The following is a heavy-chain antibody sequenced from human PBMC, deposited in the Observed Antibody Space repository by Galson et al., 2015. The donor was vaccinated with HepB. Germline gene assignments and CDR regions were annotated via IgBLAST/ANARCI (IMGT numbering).Heavy chain of an antibody. CDR2: INPNSGGT. D-gene: IGHD2-2*01. Sequence: SVKVSCKASGYTFTGYYMHWVRQAPGQGLEWMGWINPNSGGTNYAQKFQGRVTMTRDTSISTAYMELSRLRSDDTAVYYCARLQDIVVVPAAKGWFDPWGQGTLSPSPQ. J-gene: IGHJ5*02. V-gene: IGHV1-2*02. CDR1: GYTFTGYY. CDR3: ARLQDIVVVPAAKGWFDP.